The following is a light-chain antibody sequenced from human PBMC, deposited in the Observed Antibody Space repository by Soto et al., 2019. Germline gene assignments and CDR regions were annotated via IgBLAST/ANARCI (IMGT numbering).Light chain of an antibody. CDR2: EVS. V-gene: IGLV2-14*01. CDR1: SSDVAGYNY. CDR3: SSYTSSSPGV. Sequence: QSVLTQPDSVSGSPGQSITISCTGTSSDVAGYNYVSWYQQHPGKAPKLMIYEVSNRPSGVSNRFSGSKSGNTASLTISGLQAEDEADYYCSSYTSSSPGVFGGGTKLTVL. J-gene: IGLJ3*02.